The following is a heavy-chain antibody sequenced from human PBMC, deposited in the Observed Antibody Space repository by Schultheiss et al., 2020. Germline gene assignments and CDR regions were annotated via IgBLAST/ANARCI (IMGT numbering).Heavy chain of an antibody. CDR2: IYYSGST. D-gene: IGHD4-17*01. V-gene: IGHV4-39*02. Sequence: SETLSLTCTVSGGSISSSSYYWGWIRQPPGKGLEWIGSIYYSGSTYYNPSLKSRVTISVDTSKNQFSLQVSSVTAADTAIYYCARDIYGDDMAYFDYWGQGTLVTVSS. CDR3: ARDIYGDDMAYFDY. CDR1: GGSISSSSYY. J-gene: IGHJ4*02.